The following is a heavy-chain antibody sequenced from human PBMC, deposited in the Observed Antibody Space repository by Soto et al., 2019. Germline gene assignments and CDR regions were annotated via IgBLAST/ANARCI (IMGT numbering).Heavy chain of an antibody. J-gene: IGHJ6*01. CDR1: GFTFSIYW. D-gene: IGHD3-9*01. CDR3: PRDFEFLDYYYGMDV. V-gene: IGHV3-7*01. CDR2: IKQDGSEK. Sequence: PRGSLRFSCAPSGFTFSIYWMSQVRQAQGKGLEWVANIKQDGSEKYYVDSVKGRFTISRDNAKNSLYLQMNSLRAEDTAVYYCPRDFEFLDYYYGMDVWGQGTTFTVSS.